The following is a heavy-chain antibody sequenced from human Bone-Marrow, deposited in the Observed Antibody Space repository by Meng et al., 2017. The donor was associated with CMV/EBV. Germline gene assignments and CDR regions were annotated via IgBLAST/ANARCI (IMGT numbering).Heavy chain of an antibody. J-gene: IGHJ4*02. CDR2: INPNSGGT. Sequence: ASVKVSCKASGYTFTGYYMHWVRQAPGQGLEWMGWINPNSGGTNYAQKFQDRVTMTRDTSISTAYMELSRLRSGDTAVYFCARALIRGVRIDYWGQGTLVTVSS. D-gene: IGHD3-10*01. V-gene: IGHV1-2*02. CDR3: ARALIRGVRIDY. CDR1: GYTFTGYY.